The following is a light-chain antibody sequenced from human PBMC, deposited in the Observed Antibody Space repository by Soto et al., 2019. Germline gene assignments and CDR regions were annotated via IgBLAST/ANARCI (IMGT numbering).Light chain of an antibody. CDR1: QPVFIRY. V-gene: IGKV3-15*01. Sequence: ETVLTQSPGTLSLSPGERATLSCMASQPVFIRYLAWYQQKPGQAPRLLIYGASTRATDIPARFSGSGSGAEFTLVISSLQSEDFAIYYCQQYNSYPWTFGQGTKVDI. J-gene: IGKJ1*01. CDR2: GAS. CDR3: QQYNSYPWT.